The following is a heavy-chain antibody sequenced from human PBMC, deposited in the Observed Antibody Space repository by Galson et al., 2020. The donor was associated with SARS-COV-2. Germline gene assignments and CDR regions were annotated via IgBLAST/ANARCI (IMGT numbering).Heavy chain of an antibody. CDR3: ARDWEVSQKSVIHYDDWMDV. D-gene: IGHD1-26*01. CDR2: TYYRSKWYN. CDR1: GDSVASNSAA. V-gene: IGHV6-1*01. Sequence: SQTLSLTCAISGDSVASNSAAWNWIRQSPSRGLEWLGRTYYRSKWYNDYAVSVKSRITINPDTSKNQFSLQLNSVTPGDTAVYYCARDWEVSQKSVIHYDDWMDVWGHGTTVTVCS. J-gene: IGHJ6*01.